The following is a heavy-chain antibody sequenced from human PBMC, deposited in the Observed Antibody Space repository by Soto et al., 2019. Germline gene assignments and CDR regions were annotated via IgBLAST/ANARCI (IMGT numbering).Heavy chain of an antibody. Sequence: PGGSLRLSCAASGFTFSSYAMSWVRQAPGKGLEWVSAISGSGGSTYYADSVKGRFTTSRDNSKNTLYLQMNSLRAEDTAVYYCAKDGGYSYGFYGMDVWGQGTTVTVSS. CDR1: GFTFSSYA. CDR2: ISGSGGST. CDR3: AKDGGYSYGFYGMDV. J-gene: IGHJ6*02. V-gene: IGHV3-23*01. D-gene: IGHD5-18*01.